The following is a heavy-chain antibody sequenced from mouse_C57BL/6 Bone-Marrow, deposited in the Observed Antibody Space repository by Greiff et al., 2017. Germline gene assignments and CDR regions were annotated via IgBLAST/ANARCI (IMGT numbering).Heavy chain of an antibody. Sequence: EVQLQQSGAELVRPGASVKLSCTASGFNIKDDYMHWVKQRPEQGLEWIGWIDHENGDTEYASKFQGKATITADTSSNTAYLQLSSLTSEDTAVYYCTTPFTTVVDYAMDYWGQGTSVTVSS. CDR1: GFNIKDDY. D-gene: IGHD1-1*01. V-gene: IGHV14-4*01. J-gene: IGHJ4*01. CDR2: IDHENGDT. CDR3: TTPFTTVVDYAMDY.